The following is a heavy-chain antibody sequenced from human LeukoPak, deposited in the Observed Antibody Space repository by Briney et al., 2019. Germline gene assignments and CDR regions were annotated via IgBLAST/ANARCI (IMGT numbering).Heavy chain of an antibody. CDR2: IYYSGST. J-gene: IGHJ3*02. CDR3: ARVHYCSGGSCPDAFDI. CDR1: GGPISSYY. V-gene: IGHV4-59*01. D-gene: IGHD2-15*01. Sequence: SETLSLTCTVSGGPISSYYWSWIRQPPGKGLEWIGYIYYSGSTHYNPPLKSRVTISVDTSKKQFSLKLSSVTAADTAVYYCARVHYCSGGSCPDAFDIWGQGTMVTASS.